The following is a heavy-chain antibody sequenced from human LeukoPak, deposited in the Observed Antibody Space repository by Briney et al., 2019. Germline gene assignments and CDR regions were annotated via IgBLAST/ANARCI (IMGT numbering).Heavy chain of an antibody. CDR1: GFTVSSNY. CDR2: IYSGGGT. J-gene: IGHJ4*02. D-gene: IGHD5-18*01. V-gene: IGHV3-66*02. CDR3: VRVGYSYGYGDWNHFDY. Sequence: GGSLRLSCAASGFTVSSNYMSWVRQAPGKGLEWVSIIYSGGGTYYADSVKGRFTISRDNSKNTLYHQMNSLRAEDTAVYFCVRVGYSYGYGDWNHFDYWGQGTLVTVSS.